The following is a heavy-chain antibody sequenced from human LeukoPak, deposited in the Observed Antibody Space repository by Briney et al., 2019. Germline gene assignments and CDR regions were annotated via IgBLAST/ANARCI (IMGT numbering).Heavy chain of an antibody. CDR1: GYTFTGYY. CDR2: INPDSGAT. V-gene: IGHV1-2*02. Sequence: ASVKVSCKASGYTFTGYYMHWVRQAPGQGLEWMGWINPDSGATNYAQKFQGRVTVTRDTSINTAYMELSRLISDDTAVYYCVRDRPQSSGGVFDIWGQGTMVTVSS. D-gene: IGHD2-15*01. J-gene: IGHJ3*02. CDR3: VRDRPQSSGGVFDI.